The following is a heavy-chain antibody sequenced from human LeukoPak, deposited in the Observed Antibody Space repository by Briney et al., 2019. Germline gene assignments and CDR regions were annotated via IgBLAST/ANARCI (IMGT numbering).Heavy chain of an antibody. J-gene: IGHJ3*02. CDR1: GGSISSGGYY. CDR3: AKMGGGSSAFDI. V-gene: IGHV4-31*03. D-gene: IGHD6-6*01. CDR2: IYYSGST. Sequence: TLSLTCTVSGGSISSGGYYWSWLRQHPGKGLEWIGYIYYSGSTYYNPSLKSRVTISVDTSKNQFSLKLSSVTAADTAVYYCAKMGGGSSAFDIWGQGTMVTVSS.